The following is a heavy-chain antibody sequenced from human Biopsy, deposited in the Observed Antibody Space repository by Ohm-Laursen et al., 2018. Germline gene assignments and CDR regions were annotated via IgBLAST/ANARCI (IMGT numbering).Heavy chain of an antibody. CDR1: GGSFTGHY. Sequence: GTLSLTCSVSGGSFTGHYWSWIRQPPGKGLEWIGHISYTGYTSYNTSLKSRVTISVDTSRNHFSLRLSSLTAADTAVYYCARGSNDFGGLYFPRWGQGTLLTVSS. D-gene: IGHD4-23*01. CDR3: ARGSNDFGGLYFPR. V-gene: IGHV4-59*11. J-gene: IGHJ4*02. CDR2: ISYTGYT.